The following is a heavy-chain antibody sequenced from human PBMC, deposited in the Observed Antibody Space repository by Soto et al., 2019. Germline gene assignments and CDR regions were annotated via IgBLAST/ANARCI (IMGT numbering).Heavy chain of an antibody. Sequence: GASGKVSCKASGYTFTSYGISWVRQAPGQGLEWMGWISAYNGNTNHAQNLQGRVTVTTDTSTSTAYVELRSLRSDDTAVYYCAREAAAGTLDYWGQGTLVTVSS. V-gene: IGHV1-18*01. D-gene: IGHD6-13*01. CDR2: ISAYNGNT. CDR1: GYTFTSYG. CDR3: AREAAAGTLDY. J-gene: IGHJ4*02.